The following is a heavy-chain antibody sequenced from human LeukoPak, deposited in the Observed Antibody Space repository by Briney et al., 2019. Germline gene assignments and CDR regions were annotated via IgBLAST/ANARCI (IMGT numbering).Heavy chain of an antibody. Sequence: PSETLSLICTVSGGSISKYYWSWIRQPPGKGLEWIGYIFYTGSTNFNPSLKSRVTISVDTSKNQFSLRLSSVTAADTAVHYCASGYYYMDHWGQGTLVTVSS. CDR1: GGSISKYY. V-gene: IGHV4-59*08. J-gene: IGHJ4*02. CDR3: ASGYYYMDH. D-gene: IGHD3-22*01. CDR2: IFYTGST.